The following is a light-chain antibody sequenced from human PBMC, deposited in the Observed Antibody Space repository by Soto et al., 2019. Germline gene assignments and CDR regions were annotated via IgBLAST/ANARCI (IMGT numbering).Light chain of an antibody. V-gene: IGKV1-9*01. J-gene: IGKJ4*01. CDR1: QGITSY. Sequence: IHFTQSPSSLSASLGDRFNITLRASQGITSYLAWYQQRPGKAPRLLIYSASTLQSGVPSRFSGSGYGTDFSLTISNLQPEDFATYYCQQLYSHPLTFGGGTKVDIK. CDR2: SAS. CDR3: QQLYSHPLT.